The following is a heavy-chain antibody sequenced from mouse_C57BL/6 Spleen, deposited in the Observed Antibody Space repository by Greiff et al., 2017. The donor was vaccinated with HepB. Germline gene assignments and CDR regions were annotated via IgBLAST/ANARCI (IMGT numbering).Heavy chain of an antibody. CDR3: SSYYGISFCWYFDV. D-gene: IGHD1-1*01. V-gene: IGHV5-4*01. CDR1: GFTFSSYA. CDR2: ISDGGSYT. Sequence: EVQLVESGGGLVKPGGSLKLSCAASGFTFSSYAMSWVRQTPEKRLEWVATISDGGSYTYYPDNVKGRFTISRDNAKNNLYLQMSHLKSEDTAMYYWSSYYGISFCWYFDVWGTGTTVTVSS. J-gene: IGHJ1*03.